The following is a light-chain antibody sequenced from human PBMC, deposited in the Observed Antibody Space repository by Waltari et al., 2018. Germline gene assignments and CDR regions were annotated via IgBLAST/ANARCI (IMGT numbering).Light chain of an antibody. Sequence: DIQMTQSPSSLSASVGARVTITCQASQAISNYLNWYQQKPGKAPKLLIYDASNLETGVPSRFSGSGSGTDFTFTISSLQPEDIATYYCQQYDNLPRTFGPGTKVDIK. V-gene: IGKV1-33*01. CDR3: QQYDNLPRT. J-gene: IGKJ3*01. CDR1: QAISNY. CDR2: DAS.